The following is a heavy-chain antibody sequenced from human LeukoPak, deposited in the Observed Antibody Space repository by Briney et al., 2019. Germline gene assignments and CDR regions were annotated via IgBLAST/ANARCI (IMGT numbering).Heavy chain of an antibody. J-gene: IGHJ4*02. CDR3: ARTPHTPPSSSCNFDY. D-gene: IGHD6-13*01. Sequence: SETLSLTCTVSGGSISSYYWSWIRQPPGKGLEWIGYIYYSGSTNYNPSLKSRVTISVDTSKNQFSLKLNSVTAADTAVYYCARTPHTPPSSSCNFDYWGRGTLVTVSS. CDR1: GGSISSYY. CDR2: IYYSGST. V-gene: IGHV4-59*01.